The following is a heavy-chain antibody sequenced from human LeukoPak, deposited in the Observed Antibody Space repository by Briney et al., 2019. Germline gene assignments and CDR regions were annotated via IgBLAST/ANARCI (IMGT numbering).Heavy chain of an antibody. CDR3: ARWVGTSWYSSSWYSDYYYGMDV. CDR1: GYTFTGYY. V-gene: IGHV1-8*02. Sequence: ASVKVSCKASGYTFTGYYMHWVRQATGQGLEWMGWMNPNSGNTGYAQKFQGRVTMTRNTSISTAYMELSSLRSEDTAVYYCARWVGTSWYSSSWYSDYYYGMDVWGQGTTVTVSS. D-gene: IGHD6-13*01. J-gene: IGHJ6*02. CDR2: MNPNSGNT.